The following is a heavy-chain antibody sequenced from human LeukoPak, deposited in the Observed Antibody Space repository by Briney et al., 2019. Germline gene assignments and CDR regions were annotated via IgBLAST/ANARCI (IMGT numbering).Heavy chain of an antibody. V-gene: IGHV4-59*08. CDR2: IYYSGST. D-gene: IGHD2/OR15-2a*01. J-gene: IGHJ6*03. CDR3: AIRKGYYYYMDV. CDR1: GGSISSYY. Sequence: SETLSLTCTVSGGSISSYYWSWIRQPPGKGLEWIGYIYYSGSTNYNPSLKSRVTISVDTSKNQFSLRLSSVTAADTAVYYCAIRKGYYYYMDVWGKGTTVTVSS.